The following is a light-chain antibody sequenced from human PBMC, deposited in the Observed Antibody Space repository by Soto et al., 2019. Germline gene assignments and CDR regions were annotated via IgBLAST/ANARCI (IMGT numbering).Light chain of an antibody. CDR3: QQYKVPPLT. CDR2: DTS. J-gene: IGKJ4*01. V-gene: IGKV1-33*01. CDR1: QDITNY. Sequence: IQKTQSPSTLSASVGDRVTITCQASQDITNYLSWYQHKPGKAPKVLIYDTSNLQTGVPSRFSGSRSGTEFTFTISSLQPEDLAAYFCQQYKVPPLTFGGGTKVDIK.